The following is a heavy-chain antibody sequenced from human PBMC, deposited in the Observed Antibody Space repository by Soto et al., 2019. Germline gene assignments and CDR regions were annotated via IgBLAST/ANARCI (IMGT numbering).Heavy chain of an antibody. Sequence: EVQLVESGGGLVQPGGSLKLSCAASGFTFSGSAMHWVRQASGKGLEWVGRIRSKANSYATAYAASVKGRFTISRDDSKNTAYLQMNSLKTEGTAVYYCTRLSYCGGDCYSFQDYWGQGTLVTVSS. CDR2: IRSKANSYAT. CDR3: TRLSYCGGDCYSFQDY. CDR1: GFTFSGSA. V-gene: IGHV3-73*02. J-gene: IGHJ4*02. D-gene: IGHD2-21*02.